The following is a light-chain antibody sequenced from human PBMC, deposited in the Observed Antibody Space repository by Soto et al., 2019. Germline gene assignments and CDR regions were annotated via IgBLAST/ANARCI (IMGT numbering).Light chain of an antibody. CDR3: QQYNNWWT. J-gene: IGKJ1*01. V-gene: IGKV3-15*01. CDR2: GAS. Sequence: EIVMTQSPSTLSVSLGERATLSCRASQSVSSNLAWYQQKPGKAPRLLIYGASTMDTGIPARFSGSGSGTEFTLTISSLQSEDFAVYYCQQYNNWWTFGQGTKVEIK. CDR1: QSVSSN.